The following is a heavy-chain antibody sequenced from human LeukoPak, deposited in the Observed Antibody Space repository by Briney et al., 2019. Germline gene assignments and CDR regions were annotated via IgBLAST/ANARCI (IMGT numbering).Heavy chain of an antibody. Sequence: SETLSLTCTVSGGSISSGGYYWSWIRQHPGKGLEWIGYIYYSGTTNYNPSLKSRVTISVDTSKNQFSLKLTSVTAADTAVYYCARSGSYGGHFDNWGQGTLVTVSS. CDR1: GGSISSGGYY. V-gene: IGHV4-61*08. J-gene: IGHJ4*02. CDR2: IYYSGTT. CDR3: ARSGSYGGHFDN. D-gene: IGHD1-26*01.